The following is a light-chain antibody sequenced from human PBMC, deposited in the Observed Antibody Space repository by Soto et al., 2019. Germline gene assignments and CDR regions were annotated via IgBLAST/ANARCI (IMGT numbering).Light chain of an antibody. CDR2: EVS. CDR1: SSDVGGYNY. CDR3: SSYAGSNKSV. V-gene: IGLV2-14*01. Sequence: QSALTQPASVSGSPGQSITISCIGSSSDVGGYNYVSWYQHHPGRVPKPMIFEVSDRPSGVSNRFSGSKSGNTASLTVSGLQAEDEADYYCSSYAGSNKSVFGTCTKVTVL. J-gene: IGLJ1*01.